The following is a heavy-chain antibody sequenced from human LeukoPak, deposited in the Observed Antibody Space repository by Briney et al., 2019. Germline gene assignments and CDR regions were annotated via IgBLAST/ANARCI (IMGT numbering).Heavy chain of an antibody. CDR1: GFTFSSYA. V-gene: IGHV3-23*01. J-gene: IGHJ4*02. Sequence: LSGGSLRLSCAASGFTFSSYAMSWVRQAPGKGLEWVSAISGSGGSTYYADSVKGRFTISRDNSKNTLYLQINSLRAEDTAVYYCAKDPGSLIAARRSAHFDYWGQGTLVTVSS. CDR2: ISGSGGST. D-gene: IGHD6-6*01. CDR3: AKDPGSLIAARRSAHFDY.